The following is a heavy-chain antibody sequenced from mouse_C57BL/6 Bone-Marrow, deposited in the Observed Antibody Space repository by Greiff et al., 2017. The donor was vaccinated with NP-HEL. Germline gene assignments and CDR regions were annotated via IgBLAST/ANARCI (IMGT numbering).Heavy chain of an antibody. Sequence: QVHVKQPGAELVKPGASVKLSCKASGYTFTSYWMHWVKQRPGQGLEWIGMIHPNSGSTNYNEKFQSKATLTVDKSSSTAYMQLGSLTSEESAVYAWARQDAGTAWFADWGKGTMVTV. J-gene: IGHJ3*01. CDR2: IHPNSGST. CDR3: ARQDAGTAWFAD. CDR1: GYTFTSYW. V-gene: IGHV1-64*01. D-gene: IGHD3-3*01.